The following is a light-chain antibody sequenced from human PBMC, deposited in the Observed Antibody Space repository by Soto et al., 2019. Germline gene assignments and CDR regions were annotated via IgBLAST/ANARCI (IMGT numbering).Light chain of an antibody. CDR3: AAWDDSLNGPRYV. J-gene: IGLJ1*01. CDR1: SSNIGSNT. V-gene: IGLV1-44*01. Sequence: QSVLTQPPSGSGTPGQRVTISCSGSSSNIGSNTVNWYQQLPGTAPKLLIYSNNQRPSGVPDRISGSKSGTSASLAISGRQSEDEADYYCAAWDDSLNGPRYVFGTGTKVTVL. CDR2: SNN.